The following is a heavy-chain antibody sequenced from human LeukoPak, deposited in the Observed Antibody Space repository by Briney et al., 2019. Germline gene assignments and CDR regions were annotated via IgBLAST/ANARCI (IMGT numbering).Heavy chain of an antibody. CDR3: AISGPISLRF. CDR1: GYTFTSYA. V-gene: IGHV1-8*02. CDR2: MNPKTDNT. Sequence: ASVKVSCKASGYTFTSYAMNWVRQAPGQGLEWMGWMNPKTDNTEYAQKFQGIVTLTWTTSISTAYMELSSLKSEDTAVYFCAISGPISLRFWGKGTLVTVPS. J-gene: IGHJ4*02. D-gene: IGHD2/OR15-2a*01.